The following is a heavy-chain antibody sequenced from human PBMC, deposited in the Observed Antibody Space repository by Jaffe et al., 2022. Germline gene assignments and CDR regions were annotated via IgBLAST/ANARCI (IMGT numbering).Heavy chain of an antibody. CDR1: GYTFTSYY. D-gene: IGHD3-10*01. Sequence: QVQLVQSGAEVKKPGASVKVSCKASGYTFTSYYMHWVRQAPGQGLEWMGIINPSGGSTSYAQKFQGRVTMTRDTSTSTVYMELSSLRSEDTAVYYCARDLPLRRGQGVITFYFDYWGQGTLVTVSS. CDR2: INPSGGST. J-gene: IGHJ4*02. V-gene: IGHV1-46*03. CDR3: ARDLPLRRGQGVITFYFDY.